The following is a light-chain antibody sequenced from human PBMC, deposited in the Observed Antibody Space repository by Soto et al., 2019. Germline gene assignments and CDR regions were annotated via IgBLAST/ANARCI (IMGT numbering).Light chain of an antibody. Sequence: DIQRTQSASSRSASVGDRGTITCRASQSISSYLNWYQQKPGKAPKLLIYAASSLQSGVPSRFSGSGSGTDFTLTIRSMQPEDFATYSCQQSYSTARTFGPGTKVDIK. CDR2: AAS. CDR3: QQSYSTART. CDR1: QSISSY. V-gene: IGKV1-39*01. J-gene: IGKJ1*01.